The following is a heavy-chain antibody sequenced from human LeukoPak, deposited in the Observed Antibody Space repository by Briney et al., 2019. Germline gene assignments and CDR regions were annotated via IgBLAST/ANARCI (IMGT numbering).Heavy chain of an antibody. CDR1: GITFSRYS. Sequence: PGGSLRLSCAASGITFSRYSFNWVRRAPGKGLEWVANIKQDGSEKYYVDSVKGRFTISRDNAKSSLYLQMNSLRAEDTAVYYCARADYGDYGAYWGQGTLVTVSS. V-gene: IGHV3-7*05. CDR3: ARADYGDYGAY. D-gene: IGHD4-17*01. CDR2: IKQDGSEK. J-gene: IGHJ4*02.